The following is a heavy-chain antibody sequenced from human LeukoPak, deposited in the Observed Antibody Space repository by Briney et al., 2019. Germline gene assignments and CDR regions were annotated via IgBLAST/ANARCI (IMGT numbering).Heavy chain of an antibody. CDR2: IDPSDSYT. V-gene: IGHV5-10-1*01. J-gene: IGHJ3*02. Sequence: GESLKISCRGSGYSFTSYWITWVRQMPGKGLEWMGRIDPSDSYTNYSPSFQGHVTISADKSISTAYLQWSSPKASDTAIYYCARRGLGSDTFDIWGQGTMVTVSS. CDR3: ARRGLGSDTFDI. D-gene: IGHD3/OR15-3a*01. CDR1: GYSFTSYW.